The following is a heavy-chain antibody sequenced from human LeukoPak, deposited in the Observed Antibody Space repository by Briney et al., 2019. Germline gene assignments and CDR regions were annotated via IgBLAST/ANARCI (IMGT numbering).Heavy chain of an antibody. CDR2: IWYDGSDK. V-gene: IGHV3-33*01. D-gene: IGHD3-16*01. CDR3: ARDGGIWYFDY. CDR1: GFTFSSYV. J-gene: IGHJ4*02. Sequence: GMSLRLSCAASGFTFSSYVMHWVRQAPGKGLEWVAVIWYDGSDKYYADSVKGRFTISRDNSKKTLYLQMNSLRAEDTAVYYCARDGGIWYFDYWGQGTLVTVSS.